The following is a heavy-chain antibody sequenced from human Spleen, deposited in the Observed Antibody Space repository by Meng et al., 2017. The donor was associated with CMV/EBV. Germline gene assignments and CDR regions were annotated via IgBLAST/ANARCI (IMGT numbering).Heavy chain of an antibody. CDR1: GYTFTPYF. CDR2: IHHSDGTT. D-gene: IGHD3-10*01. CDR3: ARLLVRGVMSDY. J-gene: IGHJ4*02. Sequence: QVQLEQSGAAVQKPGASVQVSWKASGYTFTPYFIPWVQQVPEQGLELMGIIHHSDGTTFYPQKFQGRVTLTRDTSTITFYMELTSLRSEYTAVYYLARLLVRGVMSDYWGQVTLVTVSS. V-gene: IGHV1-46*01.